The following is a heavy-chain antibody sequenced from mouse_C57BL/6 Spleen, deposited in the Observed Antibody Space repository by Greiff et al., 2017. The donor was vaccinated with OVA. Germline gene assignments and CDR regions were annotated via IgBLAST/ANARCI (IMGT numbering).Heavy chain of an antibody. J-gene: IGHJ2*01. V-gene: IGHV1-26*01. D-gene: IGHD2-4*01. CDR2: INPNNGGT. Sequence: EVQLQQSGPELVKPGASVKISCKASGYTFTDYYMNWVKQSHGKSLEWIGDINPNNGGTSYNQKFKGKATLTVDKSSSTAYMELRSLTSEDSAVYYCATLYYDYDVGYFDYWGQGTTLTVSS. CDR1: GYTFTDYY. CDR3: ATLYYDYDVGYFDY.